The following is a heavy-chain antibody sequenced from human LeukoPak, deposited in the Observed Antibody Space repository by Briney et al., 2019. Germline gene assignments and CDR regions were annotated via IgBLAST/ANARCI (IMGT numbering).Heavy chain of an antibody. J-gene: IGHJ6*02. V-gene: IGHV1-8*02. Sequence: ASVKVSCKASGGTFSSYAISWVRQAPGQGLEWLGWMNPNSGNTGYAQKFQGRVTMTRNTSISTAYMELSSLRSEDTAVYYCARERELGGGYYYYGMDVWGQGTTVTVSS. CDR2: MNPNSGNT. CDR1: GGTFSSYA. CDR3: ARERELGGGYYYYGMDV. D-gene: IGHD3-16*01.